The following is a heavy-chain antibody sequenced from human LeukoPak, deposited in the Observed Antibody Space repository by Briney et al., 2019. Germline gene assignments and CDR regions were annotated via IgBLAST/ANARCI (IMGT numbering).Heavy chain of an antibody. J-gene: IGHJ4*02. V-gene: IGHV5-51*01. Sequence: GESLKISCKGSGYSFTSYWIGWVRQMPGKGLEWMGIIYPGDSDTRYSPSFQGQVTISADKSISTAYLQWSSLKASDTAMYYCARTGRGKWLSLSPLYYFDYWGQGTLVTVSS. CDR2: IYPGDSDT. CDR3: ARTGRGKWLSLSPLYYFDY. D-gene: IGHD3-22*01. CDR1: GYSFTSYW.